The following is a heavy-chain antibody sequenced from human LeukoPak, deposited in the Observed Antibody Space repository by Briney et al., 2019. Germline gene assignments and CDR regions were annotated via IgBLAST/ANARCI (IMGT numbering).Heavy chain of an antibody. V-gene: IGHV3-9*01. Sequence: GGSLRLSCAASGFTFDDYAMHLVRHAPGKGLEWVSGISWNSGSIGYADSVKGRFTISRDNAKNSLYLQMNSLRAEDTALYYCAKDGSGDYYYYYGMDVWGQGTTVTVSS. J-gene: IGHJ6*02. CDR2: ISWNSGSI. D-gene: IGHD2-15*01. CDR1: GFTFDDYA. CDR3: AKDGSGDYYYYYGMDV.